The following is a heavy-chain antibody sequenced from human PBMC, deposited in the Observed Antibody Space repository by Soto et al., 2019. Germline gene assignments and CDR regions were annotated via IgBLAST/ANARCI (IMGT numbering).Heavy chain of an antibody. CDR3: ARGGLAARGAYYYYGMDV. V-gene: IGHV3-53*01. CDR1: GFTVSSNY. J-gene: IGHJ6*02. Sequence: GGSLRLSCAASGFTVSSNYMSWVRQAPGKGLEWVSVIYSGGSTYYADSVKGRFTISRDNSKNTLYLQMNSLRAEDTAVYYCARGGLAARGAYYYYGMDVWGQGTTVTVSS. CDR2: IYSGGST. D-gene: IGHD6-6*01.